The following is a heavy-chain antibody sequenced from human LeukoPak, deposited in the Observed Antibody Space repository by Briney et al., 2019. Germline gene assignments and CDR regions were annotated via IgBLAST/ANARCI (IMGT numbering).Heavy chain of an antibody. CDR1: GYTFTDYY. Sequence: ASVKVSCKVSGYTFTDYYMHWVQQAPGKGLEWMGLVDPEDGETIYAEKFQGRVTITADKSTSTAYMELSSLRSEDTAVYYCAAGNWFDPWGQGTLVTVSS. D-gene: IGHD1-14*01. CDR2: VDPEDGET. V-gene: IGHV1-69-2*01. J-gene: IGHJ5*02. CDR3: AAGNWFDP.